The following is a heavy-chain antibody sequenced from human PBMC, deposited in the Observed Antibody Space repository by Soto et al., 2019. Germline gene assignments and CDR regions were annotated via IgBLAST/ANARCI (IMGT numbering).Heavy chain of an antibody. D-gene: IGHD2-21*01. Sequence: QVRLQESGSRLVKPSGTLSLTCLISGGSLDTDDWWTWVRQTQGKGLEWIGEIHQFFSPNYNSSIKSRVTISMDNSNNQFSLALTSMTAADTAIYYFANWGGLNVPRLYWGPGILVTVSS. CDR1: GGSLDTDDW. CDR3: ANWGGLNVPRLY. J-gene: IGHJ4*02. CDR2: IHQFFSP. V-gene: IGHV4-4*02.